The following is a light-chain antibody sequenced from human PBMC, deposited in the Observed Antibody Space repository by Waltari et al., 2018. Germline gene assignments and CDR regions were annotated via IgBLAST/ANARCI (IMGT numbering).Light chain of an antibody. CDR1: SRDVGGYNY. Sequence: QSALTQPRSVSGSPGQSVTIPCTGTSRDVGGYNYVPWYQQHPGKAPKLTIYDVSKRPSGVPDRFSGSKSGNTASLTISGLQAEDEADYYCCSYAGSSYVFGTGTKVTVL. V-gene: IGLV2-11*01. J-gene: IGLJ1*01. CDR3: CSYAGSSYV. CDR2: DVS.